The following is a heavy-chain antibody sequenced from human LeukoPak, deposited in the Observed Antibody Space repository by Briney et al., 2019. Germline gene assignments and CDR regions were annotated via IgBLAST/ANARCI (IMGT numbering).Heavy chain of an antibody. J-gene: IGHJ4*02. CDR3: ARVPDYYDSSGYYDY. Sequence: GESLKISCKGSGYSFTSYWIGWVRQMPGKGLEWMGIIYPGDSDTRYSPSFQGQVTISADKSIRTAYLQWSSLKASDTAMYYCARVPDYYDSSGYYDYWGQGTLVTVSS. V-gene: IGHV5-51*01. D-gene: IGHD3-22*01. CDR2: IYPGDSDT. CDR1: GYSFTSYW.